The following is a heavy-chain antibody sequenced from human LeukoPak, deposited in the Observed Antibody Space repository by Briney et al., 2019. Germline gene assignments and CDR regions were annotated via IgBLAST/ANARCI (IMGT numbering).Heavy chain of an antibody. Sequence: GGSLRLSLSASGLTFSGSAVDWVRQASGKGLEWVGRIRSKANSYATTSAASVKGRFTISRDDSKNTAYLQMSSLKTEDTAVSQCCRSYGVLLHHWGQGTLVTVSS. V-gene: IGHV3-73*01. CDR1: GLTFSGSA. CDR2: IRSKANSYAT. D-gene: IGHD4-17*01. J-gene: IGHJ5*02. CDR3: CRSYGVLLHH.